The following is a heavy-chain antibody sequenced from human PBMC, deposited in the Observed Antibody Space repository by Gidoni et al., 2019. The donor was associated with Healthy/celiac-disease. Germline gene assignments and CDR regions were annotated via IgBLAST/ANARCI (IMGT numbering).Heavy chain of an antibody. V-gene: IGHV3-23*01. CDR2: ISGSGGSK. D-gene: IGHD6-13*01. J-gene: IGHJ6*02. CDR3: AKGDAVAAGNYYYGMDV. Sequence: EVQLLESGGGLVQPGGSLRLSCAASGFTFSSYAMSWVRQAPGKGLEWVSAISGSGGSKYYADSVKGRFTISRDNSKNTLYLQMNSLRAEDTAVYYCAKGDAVAAGNYYYGMDVWGQGTTVTVSS. CDR1: GFTFSSYA.